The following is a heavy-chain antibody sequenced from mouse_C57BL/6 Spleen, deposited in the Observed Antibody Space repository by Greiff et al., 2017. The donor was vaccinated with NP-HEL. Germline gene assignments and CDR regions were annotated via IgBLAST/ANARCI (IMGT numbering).Heavy chain of an antibody. J-gene: IGHJ1*03. V-gene: IGHV14-1*01. CDR1: GFNIKDYY. CDR2: IDPEDGDT. Sequence: VHVKQSGAELVRPGASVKLSCTASGFNIKDYYMHWVKQRPEQGLEWIGRIDPEDGDTEYAPKFQGKATMTADTSSNTAYLQLSSLTSEDTAVYYCTTEGVKGYFDVWGTGTTVTVSS. CDR3: TTEGVKGYFDV.